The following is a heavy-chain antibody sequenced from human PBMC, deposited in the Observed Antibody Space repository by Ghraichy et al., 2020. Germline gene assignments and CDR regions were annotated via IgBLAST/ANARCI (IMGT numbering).Heavy chain of an antibody. CDR2: ISSSSSYI. CDR1: GFTFSSYS. V-gene: IGHV3-21*01. Sequence: GALRLSCAASGFTFSSYSMNWVRQAPGKGLEWVSSISSSSSYIYYADSVKGRFTISRDNAKNSLYLQMNSLRAEDTAVYYCARDRAIAAAPPRYWGQGTLVTVSS. J-gene: IGHJ4*02. CDR3: ARDRAIAAAPPRY. D-gene: IGHD6-13*01.